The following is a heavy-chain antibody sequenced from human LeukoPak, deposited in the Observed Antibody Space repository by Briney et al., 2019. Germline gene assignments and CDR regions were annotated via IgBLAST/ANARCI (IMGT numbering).Heavy chain of an antibody. CDR1: GYTFTSYD. CDR3: ARGPNNYYDSSGQRGDYYYYGMDV. CDR2: IIPILGIA. D-gene: IGHD3-22*01. V-gene: IGHV1-69*04. J-gene: IGHJ6*02. Sequence: GASVKVSCKASGYTFTSYDINWVRQAPGQGLEWMGRIIPILGIANYAQKFQGRVTITADKSTSTAYMELSSLRSEDTAVYYCARGPNNYYDSSGQRGDYYYYGMDVWGQGTTVTVSS.